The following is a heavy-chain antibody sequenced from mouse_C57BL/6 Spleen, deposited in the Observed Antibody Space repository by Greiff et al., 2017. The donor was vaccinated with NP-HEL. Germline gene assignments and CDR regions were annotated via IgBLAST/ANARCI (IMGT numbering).Heavy chain of an antibody. CDR1: GFTFSDAW. V-gene: IGHV6-6*01. J-gene: IGHJ4*01. CDR2: IRNKANNHAT. Sequence: EVKLVESGGGLVQPGGSMKLSCAASGFTFSDAWMDWVRQSPEKGLEWVAEIRNKANNHATSYAVSVKGRFTISRDYSKISVYLQMNSLRADDTGIYYCTKLRPYYYAMDYWGQGTSVTVSS. D-gene: IGHD1-2*01. CDR3: TKLRPYYYAMDY.